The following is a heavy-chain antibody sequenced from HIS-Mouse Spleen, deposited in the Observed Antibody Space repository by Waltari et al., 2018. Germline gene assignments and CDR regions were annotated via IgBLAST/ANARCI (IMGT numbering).Heavy chain of an antibody. D-gene: IGHD3-10*01. J-gene: IGHJ6*02. V-gene: IGHV1-2*02. Sequence: QVQLVQSGAEVKKPGASVKVSCKASGYTFTGYYMHWVRQAPGQGPEWMGWINPNSGGTNYAQKFQGRVTMTRDTSISTAYMELSRLRSDDTAVYYCARVYITMVRGVIIKGYYYYGMDVWGQGTTVTVSS. CDR3: ARVYITMVRGVIIKGYYYYGMDV. CDR1: GYTFTGYY. CDR2: INPNSGGT.